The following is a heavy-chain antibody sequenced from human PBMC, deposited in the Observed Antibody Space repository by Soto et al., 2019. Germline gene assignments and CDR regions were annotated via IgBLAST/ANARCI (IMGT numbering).Heavy chain of an antibody. CDR3: ARDRRTTRGRWFDP. J-gene: IGHJ5*02. D-gene: IGHD1-26*01. CDR2: ISGTGYYT. CDR1: GFSFSDYY. Sequence: QVQLVESGGGLVKPGGSLRLSCAASGFSFSDYYMSWIRQTPGRGLEWLSYISGTGYYTNYADSVKGRFTISRDNAKNLLSLQMNSLRVEGTAVYYCARDRRTTRGRWFDPWGQGTRVTVSS. V-gene: IGHV3-11*05.